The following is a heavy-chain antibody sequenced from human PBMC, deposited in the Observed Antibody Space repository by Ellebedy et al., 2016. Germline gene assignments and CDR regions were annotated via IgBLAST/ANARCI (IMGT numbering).Heavy chain of an antibody. Sequence: SETLSLTCTVSGGSISSYYWSWIRQSPGKGLEWIGEIHPSGKSYYNPSLESRVTISVDTSKNQFSLKLSSVTAADTAVYYCARARTTVTWFDYWGQGTLVTVSS. D-gene: IGHD4-17*01. CDR2: IHPSGKS. J-gene: IGHJ4*02. CDR1: GGSISSYY. CDR3: ARARTTVTWFDY. V-gene: IGHV4-34*01.